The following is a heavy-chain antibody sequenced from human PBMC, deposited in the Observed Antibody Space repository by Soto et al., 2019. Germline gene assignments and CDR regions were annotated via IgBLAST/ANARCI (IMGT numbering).Heavy chain of an antibody. CDR3: ARESDWSGYFIY. CDR2: IYYSRRT. V-gene: IGHV4-59*01. Sequence: PSETLSLTCTVSGGSISSYYWSWIRQTPGKRLEWIGYIYYSRRTDYNPSLKSRVTISVDTSKSQVSLKVTSVTAADTAVYYCARESDWSGYFIYWGQGTPVTVSS. D-gene: IGHD3-3*01. CDR1: GGSISSYY. J-gene: IGHJ4*02.